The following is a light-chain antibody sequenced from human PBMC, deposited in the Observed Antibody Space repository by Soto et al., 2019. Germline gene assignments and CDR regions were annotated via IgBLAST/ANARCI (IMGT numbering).Light chain of an antibody. CDR1: QSVTGSY. Sequence: EIVLTQSPGTLSLSPGERATLPCRASQSVTGSYLAWYQQKPGQAPSLLIYGASSRATGIPDRFSGSGSGADFTLTISRLEPEDFAVYYCQQYGTSPRTFGQGTKVEIK. V-gene: IGKV3-20*01. J-gene: IGKJ1*01. CDR3: QQYGTSPRT. CDR2: GAS.